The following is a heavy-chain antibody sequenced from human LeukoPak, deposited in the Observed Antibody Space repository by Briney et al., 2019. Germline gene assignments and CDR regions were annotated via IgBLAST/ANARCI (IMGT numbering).Heavy chain of an antibody. CDR1: GFTFSTYW. V-gene: IGHV3-7*03. D-gene: IGHD6-6*01. CDR2: IKQEGSEK. CDR3: ARVYSSTSGKNAFDI. Sequence: GGSLRLSCSASGFTFSTYWMSVVRQAPGKGLEWVANIKQEGSEKTYVDSVKGRFTISRDNAQNSLYLQMNSLRAEDTAVYYCARVYSSTSGKNAFDIWGQGTMVTVSS. J-gene: IGHJ3*02.